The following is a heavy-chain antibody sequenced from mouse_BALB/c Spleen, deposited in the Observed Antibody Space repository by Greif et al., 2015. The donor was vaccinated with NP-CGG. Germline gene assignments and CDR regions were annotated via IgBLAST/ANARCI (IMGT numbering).Heavy chain of an antibody. CDR3: AGGNSFAY. CDR1: GFTFSSYA. Sequence: EVQGVESGGGLVKPGGSLKLSCAASGFTFSSYAMSWVRQTPEKRLEWVASISSGGSTYYPDSVKGRFTISRDNARNILYLQMSSLRSEDTAMYYCAGGNSFAYWGQGTLVTVSA. CDR2: ISSGGST. J-gene: IGHJ3*01. V-gene: IGHV5-6-5*01. D-gene: IGHD1-3*01.